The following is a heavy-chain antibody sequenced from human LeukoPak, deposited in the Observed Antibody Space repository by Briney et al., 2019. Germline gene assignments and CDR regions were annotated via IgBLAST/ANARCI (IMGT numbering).Heavy chain of an antibody. Sequence: SETLSLTCTVSGGSISSYYWSWVRQPPGKGLEWIGYIYSSGTTNYNPSLKSRVTISIDTSKNQFSLKMSSVTAADTAVFFCARAFIMAAGANINWFDPWGQGTLVTVSP. CDR3: ARAFIMAAGANINWFDP. J-gene: IGHJ5*02. V-gene: IGHV4-59*12. CDR1: GGSISSYY. D-gene: IGHD4/OR15-4a*01. CDR2: IYSSGTT.